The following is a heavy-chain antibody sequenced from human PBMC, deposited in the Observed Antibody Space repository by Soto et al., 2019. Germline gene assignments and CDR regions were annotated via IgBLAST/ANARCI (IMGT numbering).Heavy chain of an antibody. CDR2: IYSAGST. CDR3: SGASISDYCIDF. Sequence: EVQLAETGGDLIQPGGSLRLSCAASGFALRSNYVSWVRQAPGKGLEWVSVIYSAGSTFYADSVKRGFTITRDNPTNTVYLQMNNLRAEETAVYYCSGASISDYCIDFWGQGTRVTVSS. CDR1: GFALRSNY. D-gene: IGHD3-16*01. V-gene: IGHV3-53*02. J-gene: IGHJ4*02.